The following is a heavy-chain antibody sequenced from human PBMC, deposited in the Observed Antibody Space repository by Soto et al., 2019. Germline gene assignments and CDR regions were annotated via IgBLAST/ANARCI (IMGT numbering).Heavy chain of an antibody. J-gene: IGHJ4*02. Sequence: QMQLQQWGAGLLKPSETLSLTCAVYGGSFSGYYYYWIRQPPGKGLEWIGELNRSGSTNYNPSLKSRVTRSVDTSKNQFSLTLSSVTAADTAIYYCAIGGLTTVPPLTWGQGTLVTVAS. V-gene: IGHV4-34*01. CDR1: GGSFSGYY. CDR3: AIGGLTTVPPLT. D-gene: IGHD4-17*01. CDR2: LNRSGST.